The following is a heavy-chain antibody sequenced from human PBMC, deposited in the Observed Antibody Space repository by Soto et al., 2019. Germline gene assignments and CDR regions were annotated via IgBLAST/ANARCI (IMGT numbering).Heavy chain of an antibody. D-gene: IGHD1-26*01. CDR1: GGYISSSSYY. CDR2: IYYSGST. J-gene: IGHJ4*02. CDR3: ARSEATGLDY. Sequence: SETLSLTCTVSGGYISSSSYYWGWIRQPPGKGLEWIGSIYYSGSTYYNPSLKSRVTISVDKSKNHFSLKLSSVTAADTAVYYCARSEATGLDYWGQGTLVTVSS. V-gene: IGHV4-39*07.